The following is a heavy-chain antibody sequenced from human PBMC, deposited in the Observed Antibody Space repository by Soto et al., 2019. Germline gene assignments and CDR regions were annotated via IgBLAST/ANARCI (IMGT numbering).Heavy chain of an antibody. D-gene: IGHD5-12*01. CDR2: IYYSGST. J-gene: IGHJ4*02. CDR1: GGSISSGDYY. CDR3: ARTPMPKGSGHDYRSYYFDY. Sequence: SETLSLTCTVSGGSISSGDYYWSWIRQPPGKGLEWIGYIYYSGSTYYNPSLKSRVTISVGTSKNQFSLKLSSVTAADTAVYYCARTPMPKGSGHDYRSYYFDYWGQGXLVTVPS. V-gene: IGHV4-30-4*01.